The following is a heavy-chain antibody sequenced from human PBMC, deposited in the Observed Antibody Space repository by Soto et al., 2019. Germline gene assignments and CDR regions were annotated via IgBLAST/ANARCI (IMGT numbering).Heavy chain of an antibody. CDR3: ARRIVVVPAASYYYGMDG. D-gene: IGHD2-2*01. J-gene: IGHJ6*02. V-gene: IGHV5-10-1*01. CDR2: IDPSDSYT. CDR1: GYSFTSYW. Sequence: GESLKISCKGSGYSFTSYWISWVRQMPGKGLEWMGRIDPSDSYTNYSPSFQGHVTISADKSISTAYLQWSSLKASDTAMYYCARRIVVVPAASYYYGMDGWGQGTTVTVSS.